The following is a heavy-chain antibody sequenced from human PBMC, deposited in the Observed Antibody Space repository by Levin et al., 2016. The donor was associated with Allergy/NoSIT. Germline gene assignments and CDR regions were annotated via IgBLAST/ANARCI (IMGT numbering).Heavy chain of an antibody. Sequence: VRQAPGKGLVWVSRINSDGSSTSYADSVKGRFTISRDNAKNTLYLQMNSLRAEDTAVYYCAKLGGYYGSGSNYWGQGTLVTVSS. J-gene: IGHJ4*02. CDR2: INSDGSST. V-gene: IGHV3-74*01. CDR3: AKLGGYYGSGSNY. D-gene: IGHD3-10*01.